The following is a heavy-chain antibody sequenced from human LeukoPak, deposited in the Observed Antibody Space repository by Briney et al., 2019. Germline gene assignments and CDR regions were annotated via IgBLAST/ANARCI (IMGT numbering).Heavy chain of an antibody. CDR2: ISAYNGNT. CDR3: AREGAVGYYYYYMDV. CDR1: GYTFTSYG. D-gene: IGHD1-26*01. V-gene: IGHV1-18*01. Sequence: ASVKVSCKASGYTFTSYGISWVRQAPVQGLEWMGWISAYNGNTNYAQKLQGRVTMTTDTSTSTAYMELRSLRSDDTAVYYCAREGAVGYYYYYMDVWGKGTTVTISS. J-gene: IGHJ6*03.